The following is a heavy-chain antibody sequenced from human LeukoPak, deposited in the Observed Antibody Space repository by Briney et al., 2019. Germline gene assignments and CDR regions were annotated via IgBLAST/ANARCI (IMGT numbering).Heavy chain of an antibody. CDR3: ARDGGDSIAAAGTYVFDY. CDR1: GGSISSGGYY. J-gene: IGHJ4*02. V-gene: IGHV4-31*03. Sequence: SQTLSRTCTVSGGSISSGGYYWSWIRQHPGKGLEWIGYIYYSGSTYYNPSLKSRVTISVDTSKNQFSLKLSSVTAADTAVYYCARDGGDSIAAAGTYVFDYWGQGTLVTVSS. D-gene: IGHD6-13*01. CDR2: IYYSGST.